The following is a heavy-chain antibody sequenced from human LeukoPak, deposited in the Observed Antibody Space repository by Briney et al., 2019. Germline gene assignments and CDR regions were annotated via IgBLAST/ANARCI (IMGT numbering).Heavy chain of an antibody. Sequence: PSETLSLTCTVSGGSISSHYWSWIRQPPGKGLEWIGYIYYSGTTNYNPSLKSRVTISVDTSKNQFSLKLSSVTAADTAVYYCARQLGSGSPFDYWGQGTLVTVSS. CDR1: GGSISSHY. V-gene: IGHV4-59*11. J-gene: IGHJ4*02. D-gene: IGHD3-10*01. CDR2: IYYSGTT. CDR3: ARQLGSGSPFDY.